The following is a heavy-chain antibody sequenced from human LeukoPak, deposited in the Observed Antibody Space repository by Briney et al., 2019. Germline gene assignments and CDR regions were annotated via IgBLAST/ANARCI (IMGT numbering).Heavy chain of an antibody. Sequence: GGSLRLSCAASGFTFSSYAMSWVRQAPGKGLEWVSAISGSGGSTYYADSVKGRFTISRDNSKNTLYLQMNSLRAEDTAVYYCAKDHTITIFGVVPPPYGMDVWGQGTTVTVSS. V-gene: IGHV3-23*01. J-gene: IGHJ6*02. CDR3: AKDHTITIFGVVPPPYGMDV. CDR1: GFTFSSYA. D-gene: IGHD3-3*01. CDR2: ISGSGGST.